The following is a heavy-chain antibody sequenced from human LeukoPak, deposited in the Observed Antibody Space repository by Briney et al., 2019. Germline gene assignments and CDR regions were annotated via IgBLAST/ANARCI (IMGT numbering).Heavy chain of an antibody. CDR3: ARSTYYYDSSGYYHEWYFDY. D-gene: IGHD3-22*01. J-gene: IGHJ4*02. CDR1: GGSISSGGYS. CDR2: IYHSGST. Sequence: SETLSLTCVVSGGSISSGGYSWSWIRQPPGKGLEWIGYIYHSGSTYYNPSLKSRVTISVDRSKNQFSLKLSSVTAADTAVYYCARSTYYYDSSGYYHEWYFDYWGQGTLVTVSS. V-gene: IGHV4-30-2*01.